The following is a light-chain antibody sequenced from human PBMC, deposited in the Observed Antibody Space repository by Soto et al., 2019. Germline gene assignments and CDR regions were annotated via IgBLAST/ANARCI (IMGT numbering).Light chain of an antibody. Sequence: QSVLTQPPSASGTPGQRVTISCSGSNSNIGSNTVTWYQQLPGTAPILLIYSNNQRSSGVPDRFSGSRSGTSGSLAISGLQSEEEADYYCATWDDRLNGYVFGSGTKLTVL. CDR3: ATWDDRLNGYV. CDR2: SNN. V-gene: IGLV1-44*01. CDR1: NSNIGSNT. J-gene: IGLJ1*01.